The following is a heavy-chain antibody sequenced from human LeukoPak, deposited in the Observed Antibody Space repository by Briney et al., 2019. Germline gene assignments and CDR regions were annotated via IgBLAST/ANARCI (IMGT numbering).Heavy chain of an antibody. D-gene: IGHD3-10*01. CDR1: GFTFSSYW. Sequence: GGSLRLSCAASGFTFSSYWMNWARQAPGKGLEWVAVTSSDLNVKLYADSVKGRFTISRDNSRCTLYLQMNSLRPEDTAIYYCAREGYYGSGSPPSLYFDYWGQGTLVTVSS. V-gene: IGHV3-30*03. CDR2: TSSDLNVK. CDR3: AREGYYGSGSPPSLYFDY. J-gene: IGHJ4*02.